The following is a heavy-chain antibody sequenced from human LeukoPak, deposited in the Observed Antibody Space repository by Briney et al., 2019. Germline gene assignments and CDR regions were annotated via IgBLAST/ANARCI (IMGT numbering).Heavy chain of an antibody. Sequence: ASVKVSCKASGGTFSSYAISWVRQAPGQGLEWMGGIIPIFGTANYAQKFQGRVTITADESTSTAYMELSSLRSEDTAVYYCARVQFSIAAAGVFDYWGQGTLVTVSS. J-gene: IGHJ4*02. CDR3: ARVQFSIAAAGVFDY. CDR2: IIPIFGTA. V-gene: IGHV1-69*13. D-gene: IGHD6-13*01. CDR1: GGTFSSYA.